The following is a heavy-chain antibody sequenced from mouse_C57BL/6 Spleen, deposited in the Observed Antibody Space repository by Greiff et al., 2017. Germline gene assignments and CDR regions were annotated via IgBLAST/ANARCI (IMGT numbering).Heavy chain of an antibody. V-gene: IGHV14-4*01. CDR2: IDPENGYT. CDR1: GFNIKDDY. D-gene: IGHD1-1*01. CDR3: TYYYGSSWCAY. J-gene: IGHJ3*01. Sequence: EVQLQQSGAELVRPGASVKLSCTASGFNIKDDYMHWVKHRPEQGLEWIGWIDPENGYTEYASKFQGKATITADTSSNTAYLQLSSLPSEDTAVYYCTYYYGSSWCAYWGQGTLDTVSA.